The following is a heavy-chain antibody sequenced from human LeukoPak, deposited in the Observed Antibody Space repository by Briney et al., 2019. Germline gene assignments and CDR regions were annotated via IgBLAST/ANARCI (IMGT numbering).Heavy chain of an antibody. J-gene: IGHJ4*02. CDR2: INHSGST. CDR1: GGSFSGYY. CDR3: ARAGYSSGWFNYFDY. V-gene: IGHV4-34*01. D-gene: IGHD6-19*01. Sequence: SETLSLTCAVYGGSFSGYYLSWIRQPPGKGLEWIGEINHSGSTNYNPSLKSRVTISVDTSKNQFSLKLSSVTAADTAVYYCARAGYSSGWFNYFDYWGQGTLVTVSS.